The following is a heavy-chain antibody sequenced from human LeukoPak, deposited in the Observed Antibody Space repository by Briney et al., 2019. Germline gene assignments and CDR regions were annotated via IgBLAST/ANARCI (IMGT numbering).Heavy chain of an antibody. V-gene: IGHV4-39*01. Sequence: PSETLSLTCTVSGGSISSSGYYWGWIRQPPGKGLEWIGSIYYSGSTYYNPSLKSRVTISVDTSKNQFSLKLSSVTAADTAVYYCARHGAFFDYWGQGTLVAVSS. CDR2: IYYSGST. CDR3: ARHGAFFDY. J-gene: IGHJ4*02. D-gene: IGHD1-26*01. CDR1: GGSISSSGYY.